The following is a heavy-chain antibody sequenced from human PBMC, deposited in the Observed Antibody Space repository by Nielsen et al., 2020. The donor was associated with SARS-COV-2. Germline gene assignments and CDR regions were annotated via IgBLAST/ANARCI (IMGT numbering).Heavy chain of an antibody. D-gene: IGHD3-3*01. CDR2: SSAYNGNT. V-gene: IGHV1-18*01. J-gene: IGHJ5*02. CDR3: AGIFGVVHPHWFDP. Sequence: ASVKVSCKASGYTFTSYGISWVRQAPGQGLEWMGWSSAYNGNTNYAQKLQGRVTMTTDTSTSTAYMELRSLRSDDTAVYYCAGIFGVVHPHWFDPWGQGTLVTVSS. CDR1: GYTFTSYG.